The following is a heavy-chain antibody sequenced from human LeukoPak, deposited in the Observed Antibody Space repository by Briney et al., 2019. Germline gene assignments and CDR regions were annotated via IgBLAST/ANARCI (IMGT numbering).Heavy chain of an antibody. V-gene: IGHV3-9*01. J-gene: IGHJ4*02. CDR1: GFTFDDYA. CDR2: ISWNSGSI. CDR3: AKEGCCSSTSCFYFDY. D-gene: IGHD2-2*01. Sequence: SLRLSCAASGFTFDDYAMHWVRQAPGKGLEWVSGISWNSGSIGYADSVKGRFTISRDNAKNSLYLQMNSLRAEDTALYYCAKEGCCSSTSCFYFDYWGQGTLVTVSS.